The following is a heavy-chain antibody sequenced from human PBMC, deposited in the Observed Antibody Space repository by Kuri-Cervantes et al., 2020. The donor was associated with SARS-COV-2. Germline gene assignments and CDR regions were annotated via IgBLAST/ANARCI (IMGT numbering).Heavy chain of an antibody. CDR1: GYTFSNYG. Sequence: ASVKVSCKASGYTFSNYGITWVRQAPGQGLEWMGWVSAYYGDTDYAQKLQGRVTMTTDTSTSTAYMELRSLRSDDTAVYYCARDRGSSGWSWVYYYYGMDVWGQGTTVTVSS. V-gene: IGHV1-18*01. D-gene: IGHD6-19*01. CDR3: ARDRGSSGWSWVYYYYGMDV. J-gene: IGHJ6*02. CDR2: VSAYYGDT.